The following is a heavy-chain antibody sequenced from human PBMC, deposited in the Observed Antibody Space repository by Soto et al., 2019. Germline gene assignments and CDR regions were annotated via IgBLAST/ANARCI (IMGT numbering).Heavy chain of an antibody. J-gene: IGHJ6*02. D-gene: IGHD5-12*01. CDR1: GGTFSSYA. CDR3: GSSVAMYYDYGIDV. V-gene: IGHV1-69*12. CDR2: IIPIFDTA. Sequence: QVQLVQSGAEVKKPGSSVKVSCKASGGTFSSYAISWVRQAPGQGLEWMGGIIPIFDTANYAQKCQGRVTISADLSTSTAYMGLSGLRSEDTAVHYFGSSVAMYYDYGIDVWCPGTTVTVSS.